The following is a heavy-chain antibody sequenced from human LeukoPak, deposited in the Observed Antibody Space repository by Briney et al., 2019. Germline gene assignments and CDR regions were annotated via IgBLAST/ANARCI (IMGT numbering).Heavy chain of an antibody. CDR1: GFTFNDYY. CDR3: AREVRPRITAAAHYYYYMDV. D-gene: IGHD6-13*01. V-gene: IGHV3-11*04. J-gene: IGHJ6*03. CDR2: ISSSGSTI. Sequence: LRLSCAAAGFTFNDYYMSWVRQDAGEGVEWVSYISSSGSTIYYADSVKGGFTISRDNAKNSLYLQMNSLRAEDTAVYYCAREVRPRITAAAHYYYYMDVWGKGTTVTVSS.